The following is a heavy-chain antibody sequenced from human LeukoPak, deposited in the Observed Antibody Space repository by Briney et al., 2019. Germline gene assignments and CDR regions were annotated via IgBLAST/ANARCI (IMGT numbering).Heavy chain of an antibody. V-gene: IGHV3-30*18. CDR1: GFTFSSYG. CDR2: ISYDGSNK. CDR3: AKDQFSYGSGSDYGMDV. Sequence: PGGSLRLSCAASGFTFSSYGMHWVRQAPGKGLEWVAVISYDGSNKYYADSVKGRFTISRDNSKNTLYLQMNSLRAEDTAVYYCAKDQFSYGSGSDYGMDVWGQGTTVTVSS. D-gene: IGHD3-10*01. J-gene: IGHJ6*02.